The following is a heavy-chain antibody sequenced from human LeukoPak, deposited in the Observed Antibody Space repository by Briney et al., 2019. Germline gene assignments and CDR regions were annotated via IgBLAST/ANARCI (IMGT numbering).Heavy chain of an antibody. J-gene: IGHJ5*02. V-gene: IGHV4-30-2*01. Sequence: SETLSLTCAVSGGSLSSGGSSWSWIRQPPGKGLEWMGYIYHSGGTYYNPSCKSRVTISVDRAKNQFSLKLSSVTAADTAVYYCARTLFWSGRSRRGGFDPWGQGTLVTVSS. CDR3: ARTLFWSGRSRRGGFDP. CDR2: IYHSGGT. D-gene: IGHD3-3*01. CDR1: GGSLSSGGSS.